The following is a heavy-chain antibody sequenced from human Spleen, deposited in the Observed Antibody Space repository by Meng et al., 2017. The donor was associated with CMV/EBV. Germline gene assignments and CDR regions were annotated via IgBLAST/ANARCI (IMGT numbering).Heavy chain of an antibody. V-gene: IGHV2-5*02. CDR2: IYWDDDK. CDR3: AHTLYYYDSSGYYHY. J-gene: IGHJ4*02. CDR1: GFSLSTSGVG. D-gene: IGHD3-22*01. Sequence: ITFEEFCLSLVHPPQTLPLTRTFSGFSLSTSGVGVGWIRQPPGKALEWLALIYWDDDKRYSPSLKSRLTITKDTSKNQVVLTMTNMDPVDTATYYCAHTLYYYDSSGYYHYWGQGTLVTVSS.